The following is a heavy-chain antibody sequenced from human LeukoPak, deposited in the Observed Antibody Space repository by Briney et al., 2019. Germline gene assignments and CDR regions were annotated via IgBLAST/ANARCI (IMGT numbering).Heavy chain of an antibody. D-gene: IGHD5-24*01. CDR1: EFTLSSYW. J-gene: IGHJ4*02. CDR2: ISRDGTDT. CDR3: ARDGDAYNFDY. V-gene: IGHV3-74*01. Sequence: PGGSLRLSCAASEFTLSSYWMHWVRQTPGKGLVRVSRISRDGTDTIYADSVKGRFTISRDNAKNTLYLQMNSLRAEDTAVYYCARDGDAYNFDYWGQGTLVTVSS.